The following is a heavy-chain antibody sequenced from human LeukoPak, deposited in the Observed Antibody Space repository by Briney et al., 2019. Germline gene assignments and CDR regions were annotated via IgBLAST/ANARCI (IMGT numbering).Heavy chain of an antibody. CDR1: GGSVSSGSYY. Sequence: SETLSLTCTVSGGSVSSGSYYWSWIRQPPGKGLEWIGYIYYSGSTNYNPSLKSRVTISVDTSKNQSSLKLSSVTAADTAVYYCARDYCSSTSCNTFDIWGQGAMVTVSS. D-gene: IGHD2-2*01. CDR3: ARDYCSSTSCNTFDI. V-gene: IGHV4-61*01. J-gene: IGHJ3*02. CDR2: IYYSGST.